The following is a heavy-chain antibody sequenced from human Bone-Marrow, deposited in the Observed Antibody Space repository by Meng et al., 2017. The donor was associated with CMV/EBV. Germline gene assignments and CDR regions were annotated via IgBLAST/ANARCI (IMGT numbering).Heavy chain of an antibody. Sequence: GGSLRLSCAASGFTFSSYSMNWVRQAPGKGLEWVSYISSSSSTIYYADSVKGRFTISRDNAKNSLYLQMNSLRAEDTAVYYCARDLEGGGYYGRDVWGQGTTVTVSS. J-gene: IGHJ6*02. CDR3: ARDLEGGGYYGRDV. D-gene: IGHD3-3*01. CDR1: GFTFSSYS. CDR2: ISSSSSTI. V-gene: IGHV3-48*04.